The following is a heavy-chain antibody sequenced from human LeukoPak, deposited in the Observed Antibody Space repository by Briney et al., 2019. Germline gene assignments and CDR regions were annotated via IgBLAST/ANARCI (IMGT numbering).Heavy chain of an antibody. V-gene: IGHV4-34*01. CDR1: GGSFSGYY. Sequence: SETLSLTCAVYGGSFSGYYWSWIRQPPGKGPEWIGEINHSGSTNYNPSLKSRVTISVDTSKNQFSLKLSSVTAADTAVYYCARNIAAAGTFQGFDPWGQGTLVTVSS. D-gene: IGHD6-13*01. CDR2: INHSGST. J-gene: IGHJ5*02. CDR3: ARNIAAAGTFQGFDP.